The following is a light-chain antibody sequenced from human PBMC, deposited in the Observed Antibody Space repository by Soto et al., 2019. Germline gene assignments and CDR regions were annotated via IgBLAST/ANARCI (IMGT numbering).Light chain of an antibody. Sequence: EIVMTQSPAPLSVSPGARATLSCRASQSVTSTLAWYQQKPGQAPSLLIYDISASTTGIPTRFSGSGSGIAFSLTISSLQSEDFAVQYCQQYNDCPLTFGGGTKVEIK. CDR1: QSVTST. CDR2: DIS. J-gene: IGKJ4*02. CDR3: QQYNDCPLT. V-gene: IGKV3D-15*01.